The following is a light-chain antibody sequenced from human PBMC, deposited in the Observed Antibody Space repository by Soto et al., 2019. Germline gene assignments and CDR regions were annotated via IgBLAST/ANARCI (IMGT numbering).Light chain of an antibody. J-gene: IGKJ1*01. CDR2: RAS. Sequence: IVMTQSPATLSVSPGERATLSCRASQSVSSNLAWYQQRPGQAPRLLIYRASTRATGVPARFSGSGSGTEFTLTISSPQSEDFTVYSCLQYHNLWAFGQGTKVDIK. CDR1: QSVSSN. V-gene: IGKV3-15*01. CDR3: LQYHNLWA.